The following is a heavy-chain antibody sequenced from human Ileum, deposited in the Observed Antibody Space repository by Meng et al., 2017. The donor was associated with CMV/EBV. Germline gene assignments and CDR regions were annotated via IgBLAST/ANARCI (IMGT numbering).Heavy chain of an antibody. CDR2: IWYDGSNK. Sequence: GGSLRLSCAASGFTFSSYGMHWVRQAPGKGLEWVAVIWYDGSNKYYADSVKGRFTISRDNSKNTLYLQMNSLRAEDTAVYYCAKGSDEYGSSSEYFDYWGQGTLVTVSS. CDR3: AKGSDEYGSSSEYFDY. V-gene: IGHV3-33*06. D-gene: IGHD6-6*01. J-gene: IGHJ4*02. CDR1: GFTFSSYG.